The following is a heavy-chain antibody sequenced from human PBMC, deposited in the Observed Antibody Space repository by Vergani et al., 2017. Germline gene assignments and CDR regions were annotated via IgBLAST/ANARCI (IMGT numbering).Heavy chain of an antibody. Sequence: QVQLQQWGAGLLKPSETLSLTCAVYGGSFSSYYWSWIRQPPGKGLEWIGYIYYSGSTNYNPSLKSRVTISVDTSKNQFSLKLSSVTAADTAVYYCARGIYDFWSGSFYYMDVWGKGTTVTVSS. CDR1: GGSFSSYY. D-gene: IGHD3-3*01. V-gene: IGHV4-34*11. CDR3: ARGIYDFWSGSFYYMDV. J-gene: IGHJ6*03. CDR2: IYYSGST.